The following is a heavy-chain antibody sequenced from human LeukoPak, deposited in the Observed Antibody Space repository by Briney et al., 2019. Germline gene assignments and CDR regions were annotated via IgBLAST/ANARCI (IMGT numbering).Heavy chain of an antibody. CDR1: GFTFSSYA. V-gene: IGHV3-30-3*01. D-gene: IGHD3-22*01. CDR2: ISYDGSNK. Sequence: GGSLRLSCAASGFTFSSYAMHWVRQAPGKGLEWVAVISYDGSNKYYADPVKGRFTISRDNSKNTLYLQMNSLRAEDTAVYYCARVPDQSYYYDSSGTFDYWGQGTLVTVSS. CDR3: ARVPDQSYYYDSSGTFDY. J-gene: IGHJ4*02.